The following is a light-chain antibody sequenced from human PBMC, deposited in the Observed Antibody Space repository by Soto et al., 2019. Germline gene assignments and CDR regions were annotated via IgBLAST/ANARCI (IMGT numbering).Light chain of an antibody. J-gene: IGKJ1*01. CDR1: QSIRTY. V-gene: IGKV1-39*01. CDR2: AAS. CDR3: QQSYRSPT. Sequence: DIQMTQSPSSLSASVGDRVTITCRASQSIRTYLNWYQQKPGKAPKLLIYAASTLQFGVPSRFSGSGSGTDFTLTISSLQPEDFATYYCQQSYRSPTFGQGTKVDIK.